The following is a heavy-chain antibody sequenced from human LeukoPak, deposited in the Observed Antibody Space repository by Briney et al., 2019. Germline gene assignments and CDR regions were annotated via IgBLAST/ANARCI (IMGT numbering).Heavy chain of an antibody. CDR2: ITYDGSEK. V-gene: IGHV3-30*03. D-gene: IGHD5-12*01. J-gene: IGHJ4*02. CDR1: GCTFRSYN. CDR3: ASNSGYEKGY. Sequence: PVASLRLSCAASGCTFRSYNMHWVRQAPGKGLEWVAVITYDGSEKYYAESVKGRFTISRDNSKDTLYLQMNSLRAEDTAVYYCASNSGYEKGYWGQGTLATVSS.